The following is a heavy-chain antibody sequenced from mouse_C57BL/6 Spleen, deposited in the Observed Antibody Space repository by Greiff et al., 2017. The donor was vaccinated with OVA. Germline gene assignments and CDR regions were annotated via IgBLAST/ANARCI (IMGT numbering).Heavy chain of an antibody. J-gene: IGHJ3*01. CDR1: GFTFSSYA. CDR3: ARDEGAWFAY. V-gene: IGHV5-4*01. CDR2: ISDGGSYT. Sequence: DVKLVESGGGLVKPGGSLKLSCAASGFTFSSYAMSWVRQTPEKRLEWVATISDGGSYTYYPDNVKGRSTISRDNAKNNLYLQMSHLKSEDTAMYYCARDEGAWFAYWGQGTLVTVSA.